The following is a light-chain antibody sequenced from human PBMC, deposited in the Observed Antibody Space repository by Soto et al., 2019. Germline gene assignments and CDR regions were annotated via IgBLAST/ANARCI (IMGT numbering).Light chain of an antibody. Sequence: QLVLTQPPSASATPGQRVTISCSGGSSNIGSNTVNWYQKLPGTAPKLLINRNIERPSGVPDRFSGSKSGTSASLAISGLQSEDEADYYCAAWDDSLDGWVFGGGTKVTVL. V-gene: IGLV1-44*01. J-gene: IGLJ3*02. CDR2: RNI. CDR1: SSNIGSNT. CDR3: AAWDDSLDGWV.